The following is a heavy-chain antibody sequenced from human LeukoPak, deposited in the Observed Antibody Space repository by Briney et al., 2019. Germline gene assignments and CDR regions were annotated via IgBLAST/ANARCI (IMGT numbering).Heavy chain of an antibody. CDR1: GFTFSSYS. J-gene: IGHJ4*02. D-gene: IGHD2-2*01. CDR2: ITSGSNYM. Sequence: GESLRLSCTASGFTFSSYSMNWVRQAPGKGLEWVSSITSGSNYMYADSVKGRFTISRDNAKNSLYLQMNSLRAEDTAVYYCARDGLYCTSTNCYFDYWGQGTLVTVSS. V-gene: IGHV3-21*01. CDR3: ARDGLYCTSTNCYFDY.